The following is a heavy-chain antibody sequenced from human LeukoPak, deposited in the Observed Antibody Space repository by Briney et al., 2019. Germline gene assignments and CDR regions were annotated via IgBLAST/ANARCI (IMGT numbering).Heavy chain of an antibody. V-gene: IGHV3-23*01. J-gene: IGHJ4*02. CDR2: ISGSGGST. CDR3: ASLSAAELDY. D-gene: IGHD6-13*01. CDR1: GFTFNSYA. Sequence: GGSLRLSCAASGFTFNSYAMSWVRQAPGKGLEWVSAISGSGGSTYYADSVKGRFTISRDNSKNTLYLQMNSLRAEDTAVYYCASLSAAELDYWGQGTLVTVSS.